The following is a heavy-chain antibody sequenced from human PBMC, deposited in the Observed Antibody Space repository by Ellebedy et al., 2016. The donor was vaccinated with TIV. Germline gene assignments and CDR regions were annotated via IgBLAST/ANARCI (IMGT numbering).Heavy chain of an antibody. CDR2: IWYDGSNK. Sequence: PGGSLRLSCAASGFTFSSYGMHWVRQAPGKGLEWVAAIWYDGSNKYYADSVKGRFTISRDNSKNTLYLEMNSLTAEDTAVYFCAKIVRQSSGWSTGVDHWGQGTLVTVSS. CDR3: AKIVRQSSGWSTGVDH. CDR1: GFTFSSYG. V-gene: IGHV3-33*08. D-gene: IGHD6-19*01. J-gene: IGHJ5*02.